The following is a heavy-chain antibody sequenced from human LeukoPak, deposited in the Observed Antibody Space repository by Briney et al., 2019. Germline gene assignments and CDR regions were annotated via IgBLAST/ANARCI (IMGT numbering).Heavy chain of an antibody. Sequence: SETLSLTCAVYGGSFSGYYWSWIRQPPGKGLEWIGEINHSGSTNYNPSLKSRVTISVDTSKNQFSLKLSSVTAADTAVYYCASGGDDSRDYWGQGTLVTVSS. CDR2: INHSGST. CDR3: ASGGDDSRDY. CDR1: GGSFSGYY. V-gene: IGHV4-34*01. J-gene: IGHJ4*02. D-gene: IGHD3-22*01.